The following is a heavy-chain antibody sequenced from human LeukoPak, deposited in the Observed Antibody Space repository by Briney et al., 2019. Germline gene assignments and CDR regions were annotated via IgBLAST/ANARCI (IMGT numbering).Heavy chain of an antibody. CDR3: ARRHYDSSGWSILDY. Sequence: ASETLSLTCTVSGGSISSSNYFWDWIRQPPGKGLEWIVSIHYSGSTYYSPSLKSRVTISVDTSKNQFSLKLRSVTAADTAVYYCARRHYDSSGWSILDYWGQGTLVTVSS. V-gene: IGHV4-39*01. J-gene: IGHJ4*02. CDR2: IHYSGST. D-gene: IGHD6-19*01. CDR1: GGSISSSNYF.